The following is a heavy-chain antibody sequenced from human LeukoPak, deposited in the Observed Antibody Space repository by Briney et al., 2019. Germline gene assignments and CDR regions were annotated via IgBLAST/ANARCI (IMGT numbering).Heavy chain of an antibody. V-gene: IGHV3-21*01. J-gene: IGHJ4*02. CDR3: ARDSRACSGSSCYDY. D-gene: IGHD2-15*01. CDR2: ISSSSSYI. CDR1: GFTFSSYS. Sequence: GGSLRLSCAASGFTFSSYSMTWVRQAPGKGLEWVSSISSSSSYIYYADSVKGRFTISRDNAKNSLYLQMNSLRAEDTAVYYCARDSRACSGSSCYDYWGQGTLVTVSS.